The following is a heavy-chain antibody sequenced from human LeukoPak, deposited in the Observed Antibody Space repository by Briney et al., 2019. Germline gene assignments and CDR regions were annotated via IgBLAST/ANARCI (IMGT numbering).Heavy chain of an antibody. J-gene: IGHJ4*02. D-gene: IGHD3-10*01. CDR3: ARRLLWFGEPQFFDY. CDR1: GGSISSSSYY. CDR2: IYYSGST. V-gene: IGHV4-39*07. Sequence: SETLSLTCTVSGGSISSSSYYWGWIRQPPGKGLEWIGSIYYSGSTYYNPSLKSRVTISVDTSKNQFSLKLSSVTAADTAVYYCARRLLWFGEPQFFDYWGQGTLVTVSS.